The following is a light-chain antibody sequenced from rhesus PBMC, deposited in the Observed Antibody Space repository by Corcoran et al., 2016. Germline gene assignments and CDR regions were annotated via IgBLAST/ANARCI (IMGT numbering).Light chain of an antibody. Sequence: DIQMTQSPSSLSASVGDRVTITCRASQGISNWLAWYQQNHGKAPKLLIYRASNLEVGVPSRFSGSGSGTDFTLTISSLQPEDIATYYCQHHDNSPVTFGGGTKVEIK. V-gene: IGKV1-69*01. CDR1: QGISNW. CDR3: QHHDNSPVT. J-gene: IGKJ4*01. CDR2: RAS.